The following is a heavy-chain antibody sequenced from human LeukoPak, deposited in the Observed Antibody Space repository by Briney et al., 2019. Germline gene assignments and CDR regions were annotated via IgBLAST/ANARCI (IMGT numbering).Heavy chain of an antibody. V-gene: IGHV4-38-2*02. D-gene: IGHD3-3*01. J-gene: IGHJ5*02. Sequence: SETLYLTCTVSGYSISSGYYWGWIRQPPGKGLEWIGSIYHSGSTYYNPSLKSRVTISVDTSKNQFSLELSSVTAADTAVYYCARDVPYYDFWSGYPWFDPWGQGTLVTVSS. CDR1: GYSISSGYY. CDR3: ARDVPYYDFWSGYPWFDP. CDR2: IYHSGST.